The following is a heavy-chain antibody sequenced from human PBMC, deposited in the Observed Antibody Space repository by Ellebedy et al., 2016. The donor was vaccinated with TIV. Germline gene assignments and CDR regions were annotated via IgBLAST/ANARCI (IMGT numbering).Heavy chain of an antibody. V-gene: IGHV7-4-1*02. D-gene: IGHD1-1*01. CDR3: AILSGTTIDS. CDR1: GYTFTSYT. CDR2: INTNTGNP. Sequence: ASVKVSCKGSGYTFTSYTLNWVRQAPGQGLEWMGWINTNTGNPTYVQGFAGRFVFSLDTSVRTSYLQISSLKSEDTAIYFCAILSGTTIDSWGQGTLVTVSS. J-gene: IGHJ4*02.